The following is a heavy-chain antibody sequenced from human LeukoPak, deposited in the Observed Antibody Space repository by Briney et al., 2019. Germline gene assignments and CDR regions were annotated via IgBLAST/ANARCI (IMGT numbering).Heavy chain of an antibody. CDR1: DGSIRSYY. CDR2: IYTSGST. CDR3: ARRYYDSSGAEYFQH. D-gene: IGHD3-22*01. Sequence: PSETLSLTCTVSDGSIRSYYWSWIRQPPGKGLEWIGYIYTSGSTNYNPSLKSRVTISVDTSKNQFSLKLSSVTAADTAVYYCARRYYDSSGAEYFQHWGQGTLVTVSS. J-gene: IGHJ1*01. V-gene: IGHV4-4*09.